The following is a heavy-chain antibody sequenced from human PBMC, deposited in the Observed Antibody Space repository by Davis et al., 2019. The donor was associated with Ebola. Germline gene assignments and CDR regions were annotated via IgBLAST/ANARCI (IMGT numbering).Heavy chain of an antibody. J-gene: IGHJ6*04. V-gene: IGHV3-30*18. CDR3: AKDARARAVAGMDV. CDR2: ISYDGSKT. CDR1: GFTFSSYW. Sequence: PGGSLRLSCAASGFTFSSYWMSWVRQAPGKGLEWVSGISYDGSKTFYADFVKGRFTISRGQSKKTVFLQMNSLRSEDTAVYFFAKDARARAVAGMDVWGKGTTVIVAS.